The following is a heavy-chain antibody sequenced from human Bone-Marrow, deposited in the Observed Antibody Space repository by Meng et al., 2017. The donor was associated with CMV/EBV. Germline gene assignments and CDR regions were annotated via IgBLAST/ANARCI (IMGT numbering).Heavy chain of an antibody. D-gene: IGHD2-2*01. V-gene: IGHV4-59*01. J-gene: IGHJ5*02. Sequence: SETLSLTCTVSGGSISSYYWSWIRQPPGKGLEWIGYIYYSVNTNYYPSLKSRVTISVDTSKSQFSLKLSSVTAADTAVYYCARGRYCSSTSCHFPFDPWGQGTLVTVSS. CDR1: GGSISSYY. CDR2: IYYSVNT. CDR3: ARGRYCSSTSCHFPFDP.